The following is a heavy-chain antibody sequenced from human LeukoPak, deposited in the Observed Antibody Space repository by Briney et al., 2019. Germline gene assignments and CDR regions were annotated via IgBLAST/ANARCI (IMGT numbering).Heavy chain of an antibody. Sequence: GRSLRLSCAASGFTFSSYGMHWVRQAPGKGLEWVAVIWYDGSNKYYADSVKGRFTISRDNSKNTLYLQMNSLRAEDTAVYYCARDLYSSSPYGMDVWGQGTTVTVSS. D-gene: IGHD6-6*01. V-gene: IGHV3-33*01. J-gene: IGHJ6*02. CDR3: ARDLYSSSPYGMDV. CDR2: IWYDGSNK. CDR1: GFTFSSYG.